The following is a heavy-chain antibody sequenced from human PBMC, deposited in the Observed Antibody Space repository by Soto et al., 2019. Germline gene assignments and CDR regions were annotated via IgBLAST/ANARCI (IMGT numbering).Heavy chain of an antibody. CDR1: GGSISSGGYY. V-gene: IGHV4-31*03. CDR2: IYYSGST. D-gene: IGHD4-17*01. J-gene: IGHJ6*02. Sequence: QVQLQESGPGLVKPSQTLSLTCTVSGGSISSGGYYWSWIRQHPGKGLEWIGYIYYSGSTYYNPSLKSRVTISVDTSKNQFSLKLSSVTAADTAVYYCARDHYGDYPYYYYGMDVWGQGTTVTVSS. CDR3: ARDHYGDYPYYYYGMDV.